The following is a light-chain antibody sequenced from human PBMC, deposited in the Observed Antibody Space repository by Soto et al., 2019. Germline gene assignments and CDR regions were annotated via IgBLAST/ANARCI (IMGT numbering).Light chain of an antibody. CDR3: QQYGSSPT. CDR1: QSVSSNY. CDR2: GAS. J-gene: IGKJ1*01. Sequence: EIVLTQSPGTLSLSPGERATLSCRASQSVSSNYLAWYQQKPGQAPRLLIYGASSRATGIPDRFSGRGSGTDFPITISRLEPEDFAVYYCQQYGSSPTFGQGTKVDIK. V-gene: IGKV3-20*01.